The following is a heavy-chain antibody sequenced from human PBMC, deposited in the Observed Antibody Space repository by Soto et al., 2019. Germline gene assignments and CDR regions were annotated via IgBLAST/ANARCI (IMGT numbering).Heavy chain of an antibody. D-gene: IGHD6-19*01. CDR3: ARSAVAGTLGAGEFDI. CDR2: VYPGDSDT. Sequence: EVQLVQSGAEVKKSGESLQISCKASGFPFSTYWVAWVRQVPGKGLEWMGIVYPGDSDTRYSPSFQGHVTISADKSIDTAYLRWSTLTASDTAMYYCARSAVAGTLGAGEFDIWGQGTQVTVSA. CDR1: GFPFSTYW. J-gene: IGHJ3*02. V-gene: IGHV5-51*01.